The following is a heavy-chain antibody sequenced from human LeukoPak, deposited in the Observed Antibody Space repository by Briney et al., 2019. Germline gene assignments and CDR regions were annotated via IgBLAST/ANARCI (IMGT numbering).Heavy chain of an antibody. CDR1: GFPLSNYG. Sequence: GGSLRLSCTAFGFPLSNYGMHWVRQAPGKGLELVALMWADGSKTSYANSVKGRFTISRDISRNTLYLQMNSLRAEDTALYYCARDADTSAFYWYFDLWGRGTLVTVSS. CDR2: MWADGSKT. D-gene: IGHD1-26*01. J-gene: IGHJ2*01. V-gene: IGHV3-33*01. CDR3: ARDADTSAFYWYFDL.